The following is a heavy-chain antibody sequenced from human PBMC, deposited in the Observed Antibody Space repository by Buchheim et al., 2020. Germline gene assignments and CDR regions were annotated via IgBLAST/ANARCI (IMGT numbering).Heavy chain of an antibody. D-gene: IGHD1-7*01. CDR2: ISSSGSSI. CDR3: ARDLREVELGLDY. Sequence: EVQLVESGGGLLQPGGSLRLSCAASGFTFSRYAMNWVRQAPGKGLEWVSYISSSGSSIFYADSVKGRFTISRDNAKNSLYLQMNSLRAEDTAVYYCARDLREVELGLDYWGQGTL. J-gene: IGHJ4*02. V-gene: IGHV3-48*01. CDR1: GFTFSRYA.